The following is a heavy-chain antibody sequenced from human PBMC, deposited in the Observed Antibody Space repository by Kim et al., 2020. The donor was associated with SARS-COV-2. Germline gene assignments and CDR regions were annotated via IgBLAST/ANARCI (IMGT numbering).Heavy chain of an antibody. V-gene: IGHV4-59*08. CDR2: IYYSGST. Sequence: SETLSLTCTVSGGSISSYYWSWIRQPPGKGLEWIGYIYYSGSTNYNPSLKSRVTISVDTSKNQFSLKLSSVTAADTAVYYCAGNYDILTGYYYWGQGTLV. CDR3: AGNYDILTGYYY. CDR1: GGSISSYY. D-gene: IGHD3-9*01. J-gene: IGHJ4*02.